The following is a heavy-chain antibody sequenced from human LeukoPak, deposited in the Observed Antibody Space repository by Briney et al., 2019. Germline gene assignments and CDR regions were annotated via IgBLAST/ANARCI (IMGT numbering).Heavy chain of an antibody. CDR2: ISSSGTT. CDR1: GGSINGSSYY. D-gene: IGHD2/OR15-2a*01. Sequence: PSETLSLTCTVSGGSINGSSYYWGWSRQPPGEGLEWIGSISSSGTTYYNPSLKSRVTISVDTSKNQFSLKLGFVTAADAAVYYCARRLAGTTPGHYWGQGTLVTISS. J-gene: IGHJ4*02. CDR3: ARRLAGTTPGHY. V-gene: IGHV4-39*01.